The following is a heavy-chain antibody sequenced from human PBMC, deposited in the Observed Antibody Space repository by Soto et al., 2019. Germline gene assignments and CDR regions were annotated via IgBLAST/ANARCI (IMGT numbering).Heavy chain of an antibody. Sequence: WGSLRLSCAASGFIIPSCAIHLIGHSPGKGLEWVAVIGSDGTHRYYGDSVQGRFTISRDTSQNMVFLQMDRLTAEDTALYYCARDSRVDVPDYFDNWGQGTLVTVSS. CDR1: GFIIPSCA. D-gene: IGHD3-3*01. J-gene: IGHJ4*02. CDR3: ARDSRVDVPDYFDN. V-gene: IGHV3-30*01. CDR2: IGSDGTHR.